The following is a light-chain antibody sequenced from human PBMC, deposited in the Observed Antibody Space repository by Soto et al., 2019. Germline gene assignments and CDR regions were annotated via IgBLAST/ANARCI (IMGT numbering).Light chain of an antibody. Sequence: EIQMTQSSSTPSSFLGDRVTPTFRASQSINNWLAWYQQKPGKAPKFLIYDASNLESGVPSRFSGSASGTEFTLTISSLQPDDFATYYCQQYDNYPLTFGGGTKVDIK. V-gene: IGKV1-5*01. CDR2: DAS. J-gene: IGKJ4*01. CDR1: QSINNW. CDR3: QQYDNYPLT.